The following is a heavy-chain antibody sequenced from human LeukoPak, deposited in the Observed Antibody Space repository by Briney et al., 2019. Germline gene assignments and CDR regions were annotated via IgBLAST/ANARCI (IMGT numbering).Heavy chain of an antibody. CDR3: ERDFRSYYGSGSYIFYYYGMDV. V-gene: IGHV4-4*07. J-gene: IGHJ6*02. CDR1: GGSISSYY. D-gene: IGHD3-10*01. Sequence: SETLSLTCTVSGGSISSYYWSWIRQPAGKGLECMGRIYTSGSTNYNPSPKSRFTISVDTSKNHFYLKLSSVTAADTAVYYCERDFRSYYGSGSYIFYYYGMDVWGQGTTVTVSS. CDR2: IYTSGST.